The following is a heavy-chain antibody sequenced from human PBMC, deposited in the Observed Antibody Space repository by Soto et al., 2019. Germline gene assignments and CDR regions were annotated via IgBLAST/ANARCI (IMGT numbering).Heavy chain of an antibody. CDR3: AIDSFGGYYDSSGLYYYYGMDV. V-gene: IGHV1-2*04. Sequence: ASVKVSCKASGYTFTGYYMHWVRQAPEQGLEWMGWINPNSGGTNYAQKFQGWVTMTRDTSISTAYMELSRLRSDDTAVYYCAIDSFGGYYDSSGLYYYYGMDVWGQGTTVTVS. CDR2: INPNSGGT. CDR1: GYTFTGYY. D-gene: IGHD3-22*01. J-gene: IGHJ6*02.